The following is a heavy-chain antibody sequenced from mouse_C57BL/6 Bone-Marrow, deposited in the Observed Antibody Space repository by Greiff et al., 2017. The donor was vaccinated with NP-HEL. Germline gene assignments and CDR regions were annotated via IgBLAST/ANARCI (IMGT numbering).Heavy chain of an antibody. CDR2: INYDGSST. CDR1: GFTFSDYY. Sequence: EVQLVESEGGLVQPGSSMKLSCTASGFTFSDYYMAWVRQVPEKGLEWVANINYDGSSTYYLDSLKSRFIISRDNAKNMLYLQMSSLKSEDTATDYCAREGYYGSGGYFDVWGTGTTVTVSS. CDR3: AREGYYGSGGYFDV. J-gene: IGHJ1*03. D-gene: IGHD1-1*01. V-gene: IGHV5-16*01.